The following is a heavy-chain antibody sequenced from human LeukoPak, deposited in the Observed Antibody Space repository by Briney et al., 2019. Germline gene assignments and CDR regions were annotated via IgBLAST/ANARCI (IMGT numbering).Heavy chain of an antibody. V-gene: IGHV3-21*01. CDR1: GFTSSSYS. D-gene: IGHD3-10*01. CDR2: ISSSRSYI. CDR3: ARNYYGSGSYQY. Sequence: GGSLRLSCAASGFTSSSYSMNWVRQAPGKGLEWVSSISSSRSYIYYTDSVKGRFTISRDNAKNSLYLQMNSLRAEDTAVYYCARNYYGSGSYQYWGQGTLVTVSS. J-gene: IGHJ4*02.